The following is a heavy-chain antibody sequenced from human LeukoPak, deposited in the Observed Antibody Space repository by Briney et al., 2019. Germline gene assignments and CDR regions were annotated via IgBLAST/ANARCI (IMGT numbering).Heavy chain of an antibody. CDR1: GGTFSSYA. D-gene: IGHD3-22*01. Sequence: RRASVKVSCKASGGTFSSYAISWVRQAPGQGLEWMGRIIPILGIANYTQKFQGRVTITADKSTSTAYMELSSLRSEDTAVYYCARAPRYYDSSGYFDYWGQGTLVTVSS. CDR2: IIPILGIA. V-gene: IGHV1-69*04. J-gene: IGHJ4*02. CDR3: ARAPRYYDSSGYFDY.